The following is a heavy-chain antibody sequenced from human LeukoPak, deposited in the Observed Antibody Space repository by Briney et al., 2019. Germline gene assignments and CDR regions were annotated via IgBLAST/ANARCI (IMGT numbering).Heavy chain of an antibody. V-gene: IGHV5-51*01. CDR2: IYPGDSDT. D-gene: IGHD3-10*01. CDR1: GSSFTSFW. CDR3: AIDYYGSGSYLDY. J-gene: IGHJ4*02. Sequence: GESLKISCKGSGSSFTSFWIGWVRQMPGKGLEWMGIIYPGDSDTRYSPSFQGQVTISADKSISTAYLQWSSLKASDTAMYYCAIDYYGSGSYLDYWGQGTLVTVSS.